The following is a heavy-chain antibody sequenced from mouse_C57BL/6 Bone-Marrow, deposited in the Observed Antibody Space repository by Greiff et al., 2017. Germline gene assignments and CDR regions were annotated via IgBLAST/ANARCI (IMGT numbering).Heavy chain of an antibody. Sequence: QVQLKESGAELVRPGASVTLSCKASGYTFTDYEMHWVKQTPVHGLEWIGAIDPETGGTAYNQKFKGKAILTADKSSSTAYMELRSLTSEDSAVYYCTRRILRLYFDYWGQGTTLTVSS. CDR3: TRRILRLYFDY. CDR1: GYTFTDYE. V-gene: IGHV1-15*01. D-gene: IGHD1-2*01. CDR2: IDPETGGT. J-gene: IGHJ2*01.